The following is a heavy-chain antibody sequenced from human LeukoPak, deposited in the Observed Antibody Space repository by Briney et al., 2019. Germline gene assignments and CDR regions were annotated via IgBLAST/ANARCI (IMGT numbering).Heavy chain of an antibody. Sequence: SETLSLTCTVSRFSVGSGYYWGWIRQPPGKGLEWIGSIHHIGSTSYNPSLKSRVTISIDTSKNQFSLKLSSVTAADTAVYYCARVGGERLLDNWGQGTLVTVSS. J-gene: IGHJ4*02. CDR3: ARVGGERLLDN. V-gene: IGHV4-38-2*02. CDR1: RFSVGSGYY. D-gene: IGHD3-16*01. CDR2: IHHIGST.